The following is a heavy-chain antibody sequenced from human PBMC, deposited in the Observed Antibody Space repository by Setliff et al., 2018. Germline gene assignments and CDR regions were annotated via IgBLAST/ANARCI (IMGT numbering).Heavy chain of an antibody. Sequence: AGESLKISCVASGFTFGAYTLTWVRQAPGKGLEFVSGVDQGANTYYGDSVKGRFTISRDNSQNTVYLQMTNLRVEDTAIYYSAKDRVPDGKWDFDSSGPGILVTVSS. J-gene: IGHJ4*02. CDR2: VDQGANT. V-gene: IGHV3-23*01. CDR3: AKDRVPDGKWDFDS. D-gene: IGHD2-8*01. CDR1: GFTFGAYT.